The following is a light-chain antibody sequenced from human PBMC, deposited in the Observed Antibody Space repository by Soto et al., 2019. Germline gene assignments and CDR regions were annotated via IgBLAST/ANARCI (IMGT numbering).Light chain of an antibody. CDR2: EGS. J-gene: IGLJ1*01. CDR3: CSYAGSSPYV. V-gene: IGLV2-23*01. Sequence: QSVLTQPASVSGSPGQSITISCTGTSSDVGNYNLVSLYQQHPGKAPKLMIYEGSKRPSGVSNRFSGSKSGNTASLTISILQAEDEADYYCCSYAGSSPYVFGTGTQLTVL. CDR1: SSDVGNYNL.